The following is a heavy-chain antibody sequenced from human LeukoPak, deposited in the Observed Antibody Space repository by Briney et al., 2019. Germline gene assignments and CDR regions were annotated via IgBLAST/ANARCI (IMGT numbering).Heavy chain of an antibody. V-gene: IGHV4-59*08. J-gene: IGHJ6*03. CDR3: ARGGSGWDNYYYYYYMDV. CDR1: GGSISSYY. D-gene: IGHD6-19*01. CDR2: IYYSGST. Sequence: SETLSLTCTVSGGSISSYYWSWIRQPPGKGLEWIGYIYYSGSTNYNPSLKSRVTISVDTSKNQFSLKLSSVTAADTAVYYCARGGSGWDNYYYYYYMDVWGKGTTVTISS.